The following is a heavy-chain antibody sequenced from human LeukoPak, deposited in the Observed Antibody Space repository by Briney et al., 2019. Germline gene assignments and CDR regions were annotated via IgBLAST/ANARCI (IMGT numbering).Heavy chain of an antibody. D-gene: IGHD3-22*01. V-gene: IGHV4-39*07. Sequence: SETLSLTCTVSSGSIGTSNYYWGWVRQPPGKALEWIGNIFYSGSTYYSPSLKSRVTISLDTSRNQFSLKLNSVTAADTAVYYCARVLTMIVVVIPIGAFDIWGQGTMVTVSS. CDR3: ARVLTMIVVVIPIGAFDI. CDR1: SGSIGTSNYY. CDR2: IFYSGST. J-gene: IGHJ3*02.